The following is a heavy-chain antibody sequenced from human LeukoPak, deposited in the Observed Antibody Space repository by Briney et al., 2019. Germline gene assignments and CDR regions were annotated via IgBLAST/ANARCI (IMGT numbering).Heavy chain of an antibody. CDR2: IYPGDSDT. J-gene: IGHJ6*01. V-gene: IGHV5-51*01. D-gene: IGHD1-26*01. CDR3: ARHRVATADGMDV. CDR1: GYSFTSYW. Sequence: GESLKISCKGSGYSFTSYWIVWGRRMPGKGVGWMGIIYPGDSDTTYSPSFQGQVTISADKSISTAYLQWSSLKASDTAIYYCARHRVATADGMDVWGKGPRSPSPQ.